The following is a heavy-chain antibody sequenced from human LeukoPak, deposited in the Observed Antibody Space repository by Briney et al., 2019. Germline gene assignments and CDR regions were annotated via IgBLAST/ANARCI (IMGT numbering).Heavy chain of an antibody. CDR2: IYHSGST. CDR1: GGSISSSNW. Sequence: KTSETLSLTCAVSGGSISSSNWWSWVRQPPGKGLEWIGEIYHSGSTNYNPSLKSRVTISVDKSKNQFSLKLSSVTAADTAVYYCAGGLYDSSGYYLNYWGQGTLVTVSS. J-gene: IGHJ4*02. V-gene: IGHV4-4*02. CDR3: AGGLYDSSGYYLNY. D-gene: IGHD3-22*01.